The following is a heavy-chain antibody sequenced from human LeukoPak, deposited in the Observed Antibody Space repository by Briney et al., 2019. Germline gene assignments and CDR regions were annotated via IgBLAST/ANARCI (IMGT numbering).Heavy chain of an antibody. D-gene: IGHD2-8*01. V-gene: IGHV3-23*01. Sequence: GGSLRLSCAASGFTFSSYAKSWLGHAPGKGVEWLSAISGSGGSTYYADSVKGRFTISRDNSKNTLYLQMNSLRAEDTAVYYCAKLPGNGYYFDYWGRGTLVTVSS. J-gene: IGHJ4*02. CDR2: ISGSGGST. CDR1: GFTFSSYA. CDR3: AKLPGNGYYFDY.